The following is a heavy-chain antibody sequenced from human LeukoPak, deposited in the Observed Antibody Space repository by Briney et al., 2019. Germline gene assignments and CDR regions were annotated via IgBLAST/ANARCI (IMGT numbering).Heavy chain of an antibody. CDR1: GFTFTSSA. Sequence: SVKVSCKASGFTFTSSAMQWVRQARGQRLEWIGWIVVGSGNTNYAQKFQERVTITRDMSTSTAYMELSGLRSDDTTMYYCARDWTGGSHDYWGQGTLVTVSS. D-gene: IGHD1-26*01. CDR3: ARDWTGGSHDY. J-gene: IGHJ4*02. V-gene: IGHV1-58*02. CDR2: IVVGSGNT.